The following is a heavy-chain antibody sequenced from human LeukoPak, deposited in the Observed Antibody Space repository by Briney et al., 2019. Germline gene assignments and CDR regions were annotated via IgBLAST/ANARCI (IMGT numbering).Heavy chain of an antibody. J-gene: IGHJ5*02. CDR1: GFTLSTYA. Sequence: HPGGSLRLSCAASGFTLSTYAMSWVHQAPGKGLEWVSTVSSSGSYTFYADSVTGRFTISRDNSKNTLYLQMNSLRAEDTAVYYCAKDLRSGSYVKGPNWFDPWGQGTLVTVSS. V-gene: IGHV3-23*01. D-gene: IGHD3-10*02. CDR2: VSSSGSYT. CDR3: AKDLRSGSYVKGPNWFDP.